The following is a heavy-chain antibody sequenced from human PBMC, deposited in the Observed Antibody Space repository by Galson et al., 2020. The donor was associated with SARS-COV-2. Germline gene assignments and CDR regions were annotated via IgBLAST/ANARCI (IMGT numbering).Heavy chain of an antibody. J-gene: IGHJ4*02. Sequence: GESLKISCAVPGFTFSDYYMAWIRQAPGKGLGWVSYISNGGNTIYYGDSVNGRFTTSRDNAKNSVYLQMNSLRDEDTAVYFCARNFGSGSYVNWGQGTLVTGSS. CDR3: ARNFGSGSYVN. V-gene: IGHV3-11*01. CDR1: GFTFSDYY. D-gene: IGHD3-10*01. CDR2: ISNGGNTI.